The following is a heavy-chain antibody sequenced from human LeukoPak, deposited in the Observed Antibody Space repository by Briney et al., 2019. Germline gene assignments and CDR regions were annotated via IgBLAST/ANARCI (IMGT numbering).Heavy chain of an antibody. CDR2: IRYDGGNK. CDR1: GFTFSSYG. D-gene: IGHD2-21*02. V-gene: IGHV3-30*02. J-gene: IGHJ4*01. CDR3: AKGVVTTIWSYFDY. Sequence: GGSLRLSCAASGFTFSSYGMHWVRQAPGKGLEWVTFIRYDGGNKYSTDSVKGRFTISRDNSKNTLYLQMNSLRVEDTAVYYCAKGVVTTIWSYFDYWGHGTLVTVSS.